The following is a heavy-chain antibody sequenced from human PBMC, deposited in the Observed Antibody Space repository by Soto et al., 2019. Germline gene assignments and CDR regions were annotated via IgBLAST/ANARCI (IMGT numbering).Heavy chain of an antibody. CDR2: IYYSGST. J-gene: IGHJ4*02. D-gene: IGHD4-17*01. V-gene: IGHV4-59*08. Sequence: TSETLSLACTVSGGSISSYYWNWFRQPPGKGLEWIGYIYYSGSTNYNPSLKSRVTISVDTSKNQFSLKLSSVTAADTAVYYCARRYGDCFDYWGQGTLVTVSA. CDR1: GGSISSYY. CDR3: ARRYGDCFDY.